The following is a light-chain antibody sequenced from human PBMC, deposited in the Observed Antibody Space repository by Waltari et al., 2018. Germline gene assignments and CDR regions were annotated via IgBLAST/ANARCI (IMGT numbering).Light chain of an antibody. CDR1: KLGDKH. CDR3: QAWDTTTGV. Sequence: SFELTQPTSVSVSPGQTASITCSGDKLGDKHVCWYQQKPGQSPVAGIYQDNRRPSGIPERFSGSNSGNTATLTISGTQAMDEADYFCQAWDTTTGVFGGGTKLTVL. CDR2: QDN. V-gene: IGLV3-1*01. J-gene: IGLJ2*01.